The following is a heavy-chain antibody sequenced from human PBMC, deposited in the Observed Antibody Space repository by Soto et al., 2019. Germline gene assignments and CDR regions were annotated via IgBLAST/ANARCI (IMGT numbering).Heavy chain of an antibody. Sequence: EVQLAESGGGLIQPGGSLRLSCAASGFTVSSNYMSWVRQAPGKGLEWVSVIYSGGSTYYADSVKGRFTISRDNSKNKLYLQMNSLRAEDTAVYYCARDRYSGYDYYYFGMDVWGQGTTVTVSS. J-gene: IGHJ6*02. CDR2: IYSGGST. V-gene: IGHV3-53*01. D-gene: IGHD5-12*01. CDR3: ARDRYSGYDYYYFGMDV. CDR1: GFTVSSNY.